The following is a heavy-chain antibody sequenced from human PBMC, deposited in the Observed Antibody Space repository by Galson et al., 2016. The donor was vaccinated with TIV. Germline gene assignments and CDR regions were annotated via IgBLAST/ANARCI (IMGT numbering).Heavy chain of an antibody. CDR3: ARLGYCSSMSCFQFDP. CDR2: ITAIFGTA. CDR1: GATFRNNA. V-gene: IGHV1-69*13. J-gene: IGHJ5*02. Sequence: SVKVSCRASGATFRNNAISWVRQAPGQGLEWMGGITAIFGTANYAQKFQGRVTITADESTSTAYMELNSLRSEDTATYYCARLGYCSSMSCFQFDPWGQGTLVSVSS. D-gene: IGHD2-2*01.